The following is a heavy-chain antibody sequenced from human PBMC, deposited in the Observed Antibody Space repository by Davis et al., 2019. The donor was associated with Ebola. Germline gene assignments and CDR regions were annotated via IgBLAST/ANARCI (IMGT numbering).Heavy chain of an antibody. V-gene: IGHV4-34*01. CDR3: ARGPAPSIAAAGIRDAPLGTYYFDY. CDR2: ISQSGST. Sequence: MPSETLSLTCAVYGGSFSGYYWSWVRQPPGKGLEWIGEISQSGSTNYNPSLKSRVTISVDKSKNQFSLKLSSVTAADTAVYYCARGPAPSIAAAGIRDAPLGTYYFDYWGQGTLVTVSS. D-gene: IGHD6-13*01. J-gene: IGHJ4*02. CDR1: GGSFSGYY.